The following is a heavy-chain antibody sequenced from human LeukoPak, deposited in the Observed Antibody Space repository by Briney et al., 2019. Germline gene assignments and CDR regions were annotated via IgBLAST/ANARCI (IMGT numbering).Heavy chain of an antibody. D-gene: IGHD6-13*01. J-gene: IGHJ5*02. CDR3: ARTGPYSSSWYEGWFDP. CDR2: IIPILGIA. V-gene: IGHV1-69*04. Sequence: ASVKVSCKASGGTFSSYAISWVRQAPGQGLEWMGRIIPILGIANYAQKFQGRVTITADKSTSTAYMELSSLRSEDTAVYYCARTGPYSSSWYEGWFDPWGQGTLVTVSS. CDR1: GGTFSSYA.